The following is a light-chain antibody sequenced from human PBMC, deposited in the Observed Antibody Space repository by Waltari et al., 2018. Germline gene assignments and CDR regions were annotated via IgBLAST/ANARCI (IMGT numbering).Light chain of an antibody. CDR3: MQGTHWPYT. CDR2: EVS. J-gene: IGKJ2*01. CDR1: QSLVFRNGNTY. Sequence: DVVMTQSPLSLPVTLGQPASISCRSSQSLVFRNGNTYLNWFQQRPGQSPRRLNYEVSNRDSGVPDRFSGSGSGPDFTLKISRVEAEDVGLYFCMQGTHWPYTFGQGTKLEIK. V-gene: IGKV2-30*01.